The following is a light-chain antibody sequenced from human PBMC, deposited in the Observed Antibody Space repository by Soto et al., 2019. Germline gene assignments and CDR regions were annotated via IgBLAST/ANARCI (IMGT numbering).Light chain of an antibody. Sequence: QSALTQPASVSGSPGQSITISCAGNSSDVGRYNLVSWFQQHPGKAPKLMIYEGSKRPSGVSNRFSGSKSGNTASLTISGLHAEDEADYYCCSYAASTTWVFGGGTKLTVL. CDR3: CSYAASTTWV. J-gene: IGLJ3*02. CDR1: SSDVGRYNL. CDR2: EGS. V-gene: IGLV2-23*01.